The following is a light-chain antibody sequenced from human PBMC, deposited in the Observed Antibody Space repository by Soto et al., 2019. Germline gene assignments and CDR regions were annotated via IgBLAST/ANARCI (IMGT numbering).Light chain of an antibody. Sequence: QSVVSQPPSASGTPGQRVTVSCSGRSSNIGRNFVYWYQQFPGTAPKLLIFKNDQRPSGVPDRFSGSKSGTSASLAISGLRSEDEAEYYCATRDASLSGWVFGGGTKLTVL. CDR3: ATRDASLSGWV. CDR2: KND. V-gene: IGLV1-47*01. J-gene: IGLJ3*02. CDR1: SSNIGRNF.